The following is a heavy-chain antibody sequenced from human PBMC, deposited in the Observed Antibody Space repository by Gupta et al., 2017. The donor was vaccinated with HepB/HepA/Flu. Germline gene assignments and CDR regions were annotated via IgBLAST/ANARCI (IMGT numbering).Heavy chain of an antibody. Sequence: QLQLQESGPGLVKPSETLSLTCTVSGGSISSSSYYWGWIRQPPGKGLEWIGSIYYSGSTYYNPSLKSRVTISVDTSKNQFSLKLSSVTAADTAVYYCARLLLRGSGTAAFDYWGQGTLVTVSS. V-gene: IGHV4-39*01. CDR3: ARLLLRGSGTAAFDY. CDR1: GGSISSSSYY. CDR2: IYYSGST. J-gene: IGHJ4*02. D-gene: IGHD3-10*01.